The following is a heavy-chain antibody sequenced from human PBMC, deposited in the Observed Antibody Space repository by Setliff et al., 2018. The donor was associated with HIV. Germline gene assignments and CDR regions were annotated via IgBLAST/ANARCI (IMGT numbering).Heavy chain of an antibody. D-gene: IGHD2-2*01. J-gene: IGHJ5*02. CDR3: ARGGGIVVVPAAKGVWFDP. CDR2: INHSGST. CDR1: GGSFSGYY. V-gene: IGHV4-34*01. Sequence: NPSETLSLTCAVYGGSFSGYYWSWIRQPPGKGLEWIGEINHSGSTNYNPSLKSRVTISVDTSKNQFSLKLSSVTAADTAVYYCARGGGIVVVPAAKGVWFDPWGQGTRVTFSS.